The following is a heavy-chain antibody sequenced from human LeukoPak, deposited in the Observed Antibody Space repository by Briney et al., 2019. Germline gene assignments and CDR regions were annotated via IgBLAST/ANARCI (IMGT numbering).Heavy chain of an antibody. Sequence: ASVEVSCKTSGYTFTDYYMHWVRQAPGQGLEWMGWINPNSGGTYYAQNFQGRVTMTRDTSISTGYMELSRLRSDDTAVYYCARATDFDYWGQGTLVTVSS. CDR3: ARATDFDY. V-gene: IGHV1-2*02. CDR1: GYTFTDYY. J-gene: IGHJ4*02. CDR2: INPNSGGT.